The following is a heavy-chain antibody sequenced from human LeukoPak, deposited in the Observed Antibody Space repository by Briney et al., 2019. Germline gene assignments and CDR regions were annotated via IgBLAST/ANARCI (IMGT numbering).Heavy chain of an antibody. V-gene: IGHV5-51*01. CDR3: ARRRGVAGTYYFDY. CDR1: GYSFTTNW. Sequence: GESLKISCRGSGYSFTTNWIGWVRQMPGKGLEWMGIIYPGDSDTRYSPSFQGQVTISADKSISTAYLQWSSLKASDTAMYYCARRRGVAGTYYFDYWGQGSLVTVSS. J-gene: IGHJ4*02. D-gene: IGHD6-19*01. CDR2: IYPGDSDT.